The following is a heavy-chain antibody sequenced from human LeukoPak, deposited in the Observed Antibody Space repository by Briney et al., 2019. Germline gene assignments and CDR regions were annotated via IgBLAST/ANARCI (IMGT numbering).Heavy chain of an antibody. CDR2: IIPIFGTA. V-gene: IGHV1-69*06. J-gene: IGHJ4*02. CDR3: ASVDGDYYFDY. Sequence: SVKVSCEASGGTFSSYAISWVRQAPGQGLEWMGGIIPIFGTANYAQKFQGRVTITADKSTSTAYMELSSLRSEDTAVYYCASVDGDYYFDYWGQGTLVTVSS. CDR1: GGTFSSYA. D-gene: IGHD2-21*02.